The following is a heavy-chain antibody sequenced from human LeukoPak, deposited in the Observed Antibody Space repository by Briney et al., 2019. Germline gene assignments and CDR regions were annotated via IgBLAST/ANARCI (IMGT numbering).Heavy chain of an antibody. CDR3: ARVGGTNYYYYGMDV. CDR2: IYDSGST. V-gene: IGHV4-61*08. CDR1: GGSISSGGYY. J-gene: IGHJ6*02. Sequence: SQTLSLTCAVSGGSISSGGYYWSWIRQPPGKGLERIGYIYDSGSTNYNPSLKSRVTISVDTSKNQFSLKLSSVTAADTAVYYCARVGGTNYYYYGMDVWGQGTTVTVSS. D-gene: IGHD1-1*01.